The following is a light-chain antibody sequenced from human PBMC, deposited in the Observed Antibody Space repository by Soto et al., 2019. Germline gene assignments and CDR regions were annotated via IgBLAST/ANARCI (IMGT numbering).Light chain of an antibody. Sequence: IQMPQSPSTLSASVGDSFTITCRASQGIRNDLGWYQQKPGKAPKLPIYAASSLQSGVPSRFSGSGSGTDFTLTISSLQPEDFATYYCLQDYNYPRTFGQGTKVDIK. V-gene: IGKV1-6*01. CDR3: LQDYNYPRT. CDR1: QGIRND. CDR2: AAS. J-gene: IGKJ1*01.